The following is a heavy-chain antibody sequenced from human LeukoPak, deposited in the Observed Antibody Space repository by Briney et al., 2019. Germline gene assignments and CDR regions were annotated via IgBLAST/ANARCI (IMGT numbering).Heavy chain of an antibody. CDR2: IIPIFGTA. Sequence: SVKVSCKASGGTFSSYAINWVRQAPGQGLEWMGGIIPIFGTANYAQKFQGRVTITADKSTSTAYMELSSLRSEDTAVYYCARGRGYSYGWFDPWGQGTLVTVSS. V-gene: IGHV1-69*06. CDR1: GGTFSSYA. CDR3: ARGRGYSYGWFDP. D-gene: IGHD5-18*01. J-gene: IGHJ5*02.